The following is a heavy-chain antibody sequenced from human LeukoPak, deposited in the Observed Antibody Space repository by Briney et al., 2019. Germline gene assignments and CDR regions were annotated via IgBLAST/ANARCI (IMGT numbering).Heavy chain of an antibody. J-gene: IGHJ4*02. Sequence: ASVKVSCKASGYTFTGYYMHRVRQAPGQGLEWMGWINPNSGGTNYAQKFQGRVTMTRDTSISTAYMELSRLRSDDTAVYYCARDPASSGWYVRYDYWGQGTLVTVSS. D-gene: IGHD6-19*01. CDR2: INPNSGGT. CDR3: ARDPASSGWYVRYDY. V-gene: IGHV1-2*02. CDR1: GYTFTGYY.